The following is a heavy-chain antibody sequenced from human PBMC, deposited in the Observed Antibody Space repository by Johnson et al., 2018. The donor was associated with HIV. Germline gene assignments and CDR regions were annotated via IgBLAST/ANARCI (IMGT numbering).Heavy chain of an antibody. V-gene: IGHV3-7*01. CDR3: ARALGATYAFYI. J-gene: IGHJ3*02. D-gene: IGHD1-26*01. CDR1: GFTFSPNV. CDR2: IKQAGSEN. Sequence: VQLVESGGGLAQPGGSPRLSCSASGFTFSPNVMSWVRQAPGKGLEWVANIKQAGSENYYAAPVKGRFTLSRDNSKNTLYLQMNSLRAGDTAVYYCARALGATYAFYIWGQGTMVTVSS.